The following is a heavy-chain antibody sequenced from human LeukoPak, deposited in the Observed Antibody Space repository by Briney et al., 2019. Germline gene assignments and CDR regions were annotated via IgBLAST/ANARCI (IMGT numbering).Heavy chain of an antibody. J-gene: IGHJ4*02. V-gene: IGHV3-7*01. D-gene: IGHD2-2*01. CDR1: GFTFSSYW. CDR3: ARKFAEYQLLPRYFDY. CDR2: IKQDGSEK. Sequence: GGSLRLSCAASGFTFSSYWMSWVRQAPGKGLEWVANIKQDGSEKYYVDSVKGRFTISRDNAKNSLYLQMNSLRAEDTAVCYCARKFAEYQLLPRYFDYWGQGTLVTVSS.